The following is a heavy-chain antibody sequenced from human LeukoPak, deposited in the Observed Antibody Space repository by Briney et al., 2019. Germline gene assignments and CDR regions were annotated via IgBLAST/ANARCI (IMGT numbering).Heavy chain of an antibody. V-gene: IGHV4-59*01. J-gene: IGHJ4*02. Sequence: SETLSLTCTVSGGSISSYYWSWIRQPPGKGLEWIGYIYYSGSTNYNPSLKSRVAISVDTSKNQFSLKLSSVTAADTAVYYCARESVGPGGWLPFDYWGQGTLVTVSS. CDR3: ARESVGPGGWLPFDY. CDR1: GGSISSYY. CDR2: IYYSGST. D-gene: IGHD5-18*01.